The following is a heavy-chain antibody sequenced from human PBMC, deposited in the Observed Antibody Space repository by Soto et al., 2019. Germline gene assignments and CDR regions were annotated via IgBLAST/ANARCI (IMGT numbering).Heavy chain of an antibody. D-gene: IGHD3-10*01. Sequence: SETLSLTCTVSGDSISSNSHYWSWIRQHPGKGLEWIGYIYYSGSTYYNPSLKSRVTISVDTSKNQFSLKLSSVTAADTAVYYCARYGSGSYYPTTFDYWGQGTLVTVSS. J-gene: IGHJ4*02. CDR1: GDSISSNSHY. CDR3: ARYGSGSYYPTTFDY. CDR2: IYYSGST. V-gene: IGHV4-31*03.